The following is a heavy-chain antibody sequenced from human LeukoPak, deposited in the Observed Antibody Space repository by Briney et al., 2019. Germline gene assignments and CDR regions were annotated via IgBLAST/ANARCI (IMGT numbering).Heavy chain of an antibody. V-gene: IGHV3-64*04. J-gene: IGHJ6*02. D-gene: IGHD2-2*03. CDR3: ARKGLGSLYYYYYGMDV. Sequence: GGSLRLSCSASGFTFSSYAMHWVRQAPGKGLEYVSAISSNGGSTYYADSVKGRFTISRDNAKNSLYLQMSSLRAEDTAVYYCARKGLGSLYYYYYGMDVWGQGTTVTVSS. CDR1: GFTFSSYA. CDR2: ISSNGGST.